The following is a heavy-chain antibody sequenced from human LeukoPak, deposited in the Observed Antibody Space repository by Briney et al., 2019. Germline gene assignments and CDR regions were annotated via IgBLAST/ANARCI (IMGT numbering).Heavy chain of an antibody. J-gene: IGHJ4*02. Sequence: ASVKVSCKASGGTFSSYAISWVRQAPGQGLEWMGWISAYNGNTNYAQKLQGRVTMTTDTSTSTAYMELRSLRSDDTAVYYCARDRAMIVVVTAAGVDYWGQGTLVTVSS. CDR2: ISAYNGNT. CDR1: GGTFSSYA. CDR3: ARDRAMIVVVTAAGVDY. V-gene: IGHV1-18*01. D-gene: IGHD3-22*01.